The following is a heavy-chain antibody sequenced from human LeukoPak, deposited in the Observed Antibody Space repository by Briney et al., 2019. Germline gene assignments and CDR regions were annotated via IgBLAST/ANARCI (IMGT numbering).Heavy chain of an antibody. D-gene: IGHD2-15*01. CDR3: ARGVKDLKDIVVVVAATREYYFDY. V-gene: IGHV4-34*01. Sequence: SETLSLTCAVYGGSFSGYYWSWIRQPPGKGLEWIGEINHSGSTNYNPSLKSRVTISVDTSKNQSSLKLSSVTAADTAVYYCARGVKDLKDIVVVVAATREYYFDYWGQGTLVTVSS. CDR2: INHSGST. J-gene: IGHJ4*02. CDR1: GGSFSGYY.